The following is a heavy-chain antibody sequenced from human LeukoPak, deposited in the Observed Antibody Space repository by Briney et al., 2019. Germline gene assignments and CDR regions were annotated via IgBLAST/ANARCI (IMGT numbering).Heavy chain of an antibody. CDR3: AKDRYYTSGSYFGYFDY. CDR2: IRYDGSNK. CDR1: GFTFSTHG. J-gene: IGHJ4*02. V-gene: IGHV3-30*02. D-gene: IGHD3-10*01. Sequence: GGSLRLSCAASGFTFSTHGMHWVRQAPGKGLEWVAFIRYDGSNKYYEDSVKGRFTISRDNSKNTLYLQMNSLRAEDTAVYYCAKDRYYTSGSYFGYFDYWGQGTLVTVSS.